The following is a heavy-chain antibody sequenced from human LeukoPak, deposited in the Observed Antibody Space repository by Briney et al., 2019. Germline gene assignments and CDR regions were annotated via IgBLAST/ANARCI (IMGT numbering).Heavy chain of an antibody. CDR1: GFTFSSYS. CDR3: ARGSDYYDSSGKIDY. J-gene: IGHJ4*02. Sequence: PGGSLRLSCAASGFTFSSYSMNWVRQAPGKGLEWVSSISSSSSYIYYPDSVKGRFTISRDNAKNSLYLQMNSLRAEDTAVYYCARGSDYYDSSGKIDYWGQGTLVTVSS. D-gene: IGHD3-22*01. V-gene: IGHV3-21*01. CDR2: ISSSSSYI.